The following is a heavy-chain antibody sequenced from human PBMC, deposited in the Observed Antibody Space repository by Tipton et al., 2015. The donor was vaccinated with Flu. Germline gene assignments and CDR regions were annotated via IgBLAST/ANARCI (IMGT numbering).Heavy chain of an antibody. CDR2: ISAYNGNT. J-gene: IGHJ6*02. CDR3: ARDPRGNLAAPLPSSYYYGMDV. Sequence: QMQLVQSGAEVKKPGASVKVSCKASGYTFTSYGISWVRQAPGQGLEWMGWISAYNGNTNYAQKLQGRVTMTTDTSTSTAYMELRSLRSDDTAVYYCARDPRGNLAAPLPSSYYYGMDVWGQGTTVTVSS. CDR1: GYTFTSYG. V-gene: IGHV1-18*01. D-gene: IGHD6-13*01.